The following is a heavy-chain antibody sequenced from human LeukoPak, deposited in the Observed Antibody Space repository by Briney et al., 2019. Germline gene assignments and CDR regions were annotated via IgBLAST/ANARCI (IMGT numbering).Heavy chain of an antibody. V-gene: IGHV3-23*01. D-gene: IGHD3-10*02. CDR3: AELGITMIGGV. CDR1: GFTFSSYA. Sequence: GGSLRLSCAGSGFTFSSYAMGWVRQAPGKGLEWVSAISGSGGSTYYADSVKGRFTISRDNSKNTLYLQMNSLRAEDTAVYYCAELGITMIGGVWGKGTTVTISS. J-gene: IGHJ6*04. CDR2: ISGSGGST.